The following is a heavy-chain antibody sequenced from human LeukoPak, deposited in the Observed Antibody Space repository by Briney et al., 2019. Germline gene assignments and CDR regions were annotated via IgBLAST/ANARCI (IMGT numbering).Heavy chain of an antibody. D-gene: IGHD3-3*01. CDR3: ARDQEVYDFWSGSLRAGTFDY. V-gene: IGHV3-7*01. J-gene: IGHJ4*02. CDR1: GFTFSTYW. Sequence: LPGGSLRLSCAASGFTFSTYWMSWVRQAPGKGLEWVANIKQDGGEKYYVDSVKGRFTISRDNAKNSLYLEMNSLRAEDTAVYYCARDQEVYDFWSGSLRAGTFDYWGQGTLVTVSS. CDR2: IKQDGGEK.